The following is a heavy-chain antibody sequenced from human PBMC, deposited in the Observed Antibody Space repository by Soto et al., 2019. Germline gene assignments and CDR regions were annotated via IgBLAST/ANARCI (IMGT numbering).Heavy chain of an antibody. CDR1: GFSFSNVW. D-gene: IGHD4-17*01. CDR3: SFQESTTVTTFEY. CDR2: IKSKTDGGTT. J-gene: IGHJ4*02. Sequence: GGSLRLSCAASGFSFSNVWMSWVRQAPGKGLEWVGRIKSKTDGGTTDYAAPVTARFTISRDDSKTTLYLQMNSLKTENTSVYCCSFQESTTVTTFEYWGQGTLVTVSS. V-gene: IGHV3-15*01.